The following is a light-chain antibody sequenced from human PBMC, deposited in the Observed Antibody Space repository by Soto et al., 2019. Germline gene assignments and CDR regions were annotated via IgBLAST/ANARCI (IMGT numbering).Light chain of an antibody. V-gene: IGKV3-15*01. Sequence: DIVMTQSPVTLSVSPGDRATLSCRASQSVGSNLAWYQQKPGQAPRLLIYAASTRATGIPLRFSGSGSGTKFTLSISSLQSEDFAVYFCQQYNDWPPLTFGGGTKVEIK. CDR2: AAS. J-gene: IGKJ4*01. CDR3: QQYNDWPPLT. CDR1: QSVGSN.